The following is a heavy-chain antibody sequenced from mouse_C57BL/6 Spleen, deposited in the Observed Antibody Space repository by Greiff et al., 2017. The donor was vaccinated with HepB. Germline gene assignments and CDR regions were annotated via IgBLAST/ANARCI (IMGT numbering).Heavy chain of an antibody. CDR1: GYAFSSSW. J-gene: IGHJ2*01. Sequence: QVQLQQSGPELVKPGASVKISCKASGYAFSSSWMNWVKQRPGKGLEWIGRIYPGDGDTNYNGKFKGKATLTADKSSSTAYMQLSSLTSEDSAVYFCAFRDYFDYWGQGTTLTVSS. D-gene: IGHD3-3*01. CDR3: AFRDYFDY. CDR2: IYPGDGDT. V-gene: IGHV1-82*01.